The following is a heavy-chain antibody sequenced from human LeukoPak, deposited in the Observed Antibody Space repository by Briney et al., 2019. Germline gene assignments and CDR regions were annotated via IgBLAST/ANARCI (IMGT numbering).Heavy chain of an antibody. D-gene: IGHD2-2*01. CDR3: TRLCGSTSCYYGMDV. CDR2: VRSKANSYAT. J-gene: IGHJ6*02. CDR1: GFTFSGSA. Sequence: GGSLRLSCAASGFTFSGSAMHGVRQASGKGLEWVGRVRSKANSYATAYAASVKGRFTISRDDSKNTAYLQMNSLKTEDTAVYYCTRLCGSTSCYYGMDVWGQGTTVTVSS. V-gene: IGHV3-73*01.